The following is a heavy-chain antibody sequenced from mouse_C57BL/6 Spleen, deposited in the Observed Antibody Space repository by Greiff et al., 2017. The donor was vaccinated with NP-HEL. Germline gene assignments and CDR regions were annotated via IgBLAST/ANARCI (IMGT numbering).Heavy chain of an antibody. J-gene: IGHJ4*01. V-gene: IGHV3-1*01. CDR1: GYSITSGYD. D-gene: IGHD2-2*01. CDR3: ARGGYPYAMDY. Sequence: EVQLVESGPGMVKPSQSLSLTCTVTGYSITSGYDWHWIRHFPGNKLEWMGYISYSGSTNYNPSLKSRISITHDTSNNHFFLKLNSVTTEDTATYYCARGGYPYAMDYWGQGTSVTVSS. CDR2: ISYSGST.